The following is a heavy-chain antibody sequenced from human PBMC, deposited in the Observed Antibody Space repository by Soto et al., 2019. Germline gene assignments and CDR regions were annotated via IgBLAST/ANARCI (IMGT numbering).Heavy chain of an antibody. CDR1: GGSISSYY. J-gene: IGHJ3*02. CDR3: ARGDYDFWSGYKGDAFDS. D-gene: IGHD3-3*01. Sequence: SETLSLTRTVSGGSISSYYWSWIRQPPGKGLEWIGYIYYSGSTNYNPSLKSRVTISVDTSKNQFSLKLSSVTAADTAVYYCARGDYDFWSGYKGDAFDSWGQGTRVTVAS. CDR2: IYYSGST. V-gene: IGHV4-59*01.